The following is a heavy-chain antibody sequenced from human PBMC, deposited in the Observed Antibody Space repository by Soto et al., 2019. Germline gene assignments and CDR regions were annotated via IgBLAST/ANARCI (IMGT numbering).Heavy chain of an antibody. Sequence: ASVKVSCKASGYTFTSSGFSWVRQAPGQGLEWMGWISAYNGHTYYAQKLQGRVTMTTDTSTSTVYMELRSLTSDDTAVYYCARENYGDYDLWGQGTLVTVSS. CDR1: GYTFTSSG. D-gene: IGHD4-17*01. V-gene: IGHV1-18*01. CDR2: ISAYNGHT. J-gene: IGHJ4*02. CDR3: ARENYGDYDL.